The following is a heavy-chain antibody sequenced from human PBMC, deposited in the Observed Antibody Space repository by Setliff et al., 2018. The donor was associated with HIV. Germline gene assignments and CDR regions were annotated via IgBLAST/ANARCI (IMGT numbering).Heavy chain of an antibody. Sequence: SSETLSLTCTVSGGSISRSRNYWGWIRQPPGKGLEWIGSIFYSGSTYYNPSLKSRPTISVDTSKNQFSLKLNSVTAADTAVYYCARLAIPAATNDYWGQGTLVTVSS. CDR2: IFYSGST. V-gene: IGHV4-39*01. J-gene: IGHJ4*02. D-gene: IGHD2-2*01. CDR3: ARLAIPAATNDY. CDR1: GGSISRSRNY.